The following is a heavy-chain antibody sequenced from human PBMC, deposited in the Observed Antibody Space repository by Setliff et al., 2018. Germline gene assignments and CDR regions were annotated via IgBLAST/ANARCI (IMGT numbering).Heavy chain of an antibody. CDR2: IIPILGIA. CDR1: GGTFSSYA. D-gene: IGHD4-17*01. J-gene: IGHJ1*01. CDR3: ASGSDYVTEYFQH. Sequence: SVKVSCKASGGTFSSYAISWVRQAPGQGLEWMGGIIPILGIANYAQKFQGRVTITADESTSTAYMELSSLRAEDTAVYYCASGSDYVTEYFQHWGQGTLVTVSS. V-gene: IGHV1-69*10.